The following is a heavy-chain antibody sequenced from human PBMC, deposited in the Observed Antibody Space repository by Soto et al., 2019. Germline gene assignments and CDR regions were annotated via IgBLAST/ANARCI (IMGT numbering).Heavy chain of an antibody. Sequence: ASVKVSCKASGYTFTSYAMHWVRQAPGQRLEWMGWINAGNGNTKYSQKFQGRVTITRDTSASTAYMELSSLRSEDTAVYYCARDGAGDYWVGFDPGGQGPLVTVSS. CDR1: GYTFTSYA. CDR2: INAGNGNT. V-gene: IGHV1-3*01. J-gene: IGHJ5*02. D-gene: IGHD4-17*01. CDR3: ARDGAGDYWVGFDP.